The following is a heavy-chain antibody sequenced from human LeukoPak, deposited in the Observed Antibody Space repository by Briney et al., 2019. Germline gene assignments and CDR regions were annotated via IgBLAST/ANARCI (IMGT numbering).Heavy chain of an antibody. Sequence: SETLSLTCTVSGGSISSYYWSWIRQPPGKGLEWIGYIYYSGSTNYNPSLKSRVTISVDTSKNQFSLKLSSVTAADTAVYYCAREGSGWDPFDSWGQGTPVTVSS. CDR1: GGSISSYY. CDR2: IYYSGST. CDR3: AREGSGWDPFDS. D-gene: IGHD6-19*01. V-gene: IGHV4-59*12. J-gene: IGHJ4*02.